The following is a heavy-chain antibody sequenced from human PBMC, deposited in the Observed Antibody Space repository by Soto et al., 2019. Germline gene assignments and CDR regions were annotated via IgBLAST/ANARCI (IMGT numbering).Heavy chain of an antibody. V-gene: IGHV4-39*01. CDR1: GGSISSRGYY. Sequence: PSETLSLTCTVSGGSISSRGYYWGWIRQPPGKGLEWIGTIYYSGSTYYNPSLKSRVTISVDTSKNQFSLKLSSVTAADTAVYYCANRNWFDPWSQGTLVTVSS. J-gene: IGHJ5*02. CDR3: ANRNWFDP. CDR2: IYYSGST.